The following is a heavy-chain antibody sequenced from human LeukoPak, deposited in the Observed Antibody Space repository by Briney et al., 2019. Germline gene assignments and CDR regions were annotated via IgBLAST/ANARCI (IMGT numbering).Heavy chain of an antibody. CDR1: GGSISSGSYY. V-gene: IGHV4-39*02. CDR2: IYYSGDT. Sequence: PSETLSLTCTVSGGSISSGSYYWSWIRQPPGKGLEWIGSIYYSGDTYYNMSLKSRVTISIDTSKKQFSLKLSSVSAADTAVYYCARDGGDRVGHFDHWGQGTLVTVSS. CDR3: ARDGGDRVGHFDH. J-gene: IGHJ4*02. D-gene: IGHD1-26*01.